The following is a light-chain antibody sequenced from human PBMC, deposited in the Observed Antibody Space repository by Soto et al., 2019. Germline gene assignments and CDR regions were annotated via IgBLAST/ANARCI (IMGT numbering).Light chain of an antibody. CDR3: QQSYNTPPFT. CDR1: QSINTS. J-gene: IGKJ2*01. CDR2: SAS. V-gene: IGKV1-39*01. Sequence: DIQMTQSPSTLSASVGDRVTITCRASQSINTSVNWYQQQPGKAPKFLIHSASSLQSVVPSRFSGRGSGTFFTLTIRSLQPEDVATYYCQQSYNTPPFTFGQGTKVDIK.